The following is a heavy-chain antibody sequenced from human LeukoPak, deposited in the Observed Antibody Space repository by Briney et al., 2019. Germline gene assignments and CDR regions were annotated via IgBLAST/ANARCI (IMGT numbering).Heavy chain of an antibody. CDR3: ARGYCSRIHCFVVGYHYYYMDV. Sequence: SETLTLTCAVYDGAFSGYYWSWGRQPPGKGLEWIGEINHSAVTNYNPSLESRVTISVDTYKTQFSLKVNFVTAADTGVYYCARGYCSRIHCFVVGYHYYYMDVWDKGATVIVSS. D-gene: IGHD2-2*01. CDR1: DGAFSGYY. V-gene: IGHV4-34*01. CDR2: INHSAVT. J-gene: IGHJ6*03.